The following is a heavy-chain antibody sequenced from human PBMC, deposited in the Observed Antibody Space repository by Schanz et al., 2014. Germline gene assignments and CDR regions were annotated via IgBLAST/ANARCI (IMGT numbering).Heavy chain of an antibody. CDR3: VRERTNYGGNSYFFDH. CDR1: GFTASSHS. Sequence: EVQLVESGGGLVKPGGSLRLSCGVSGFTASSHSMNWVRQAPGKGLEWVSSISSRSSHIYYADSVKGRFTVSRDNAKNSVYLQINGLRVEDTAVYYCVRERTNYGGNSYFFDHWGQGTLVTVSS. V-gene: IGHV3-21*02. D-gene: IGHD2-21*02. CDR2: ISSRSSHI. J-gene: IGHJ4*02.